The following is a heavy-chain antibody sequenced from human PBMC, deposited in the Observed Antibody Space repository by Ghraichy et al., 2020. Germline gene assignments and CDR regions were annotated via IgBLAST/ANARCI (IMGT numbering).Heavy chain of an antibody. CDR2: VNAGGTTS. CDR3: AKEAADYEIGNYFYYGMDV. D-gene: IGHD4-17*01. Sequence: GGSLRLSCVASGFTFKSYAMSWVRQSPGKGLEWVSSVNAGGTTSHYADSVRGRFTISRDNSQKTLYLQMNGLRVDDTAVYYCAKEAADYEIGNYFYYGMDVWGQGTAVTVS. CDR1: GFTFKSYA. J-gene: IGHJ6*02. V-gene: IGHV3-23*01.